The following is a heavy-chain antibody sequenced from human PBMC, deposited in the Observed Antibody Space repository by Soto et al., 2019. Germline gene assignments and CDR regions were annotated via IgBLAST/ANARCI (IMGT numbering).Heavy chain of an antibody. CDR3: ARDLGDYVPYYMDV. Sequence: GGSLRLSCAASGFTFSSYSMNWVRQAPGKGLEWVSYISSSSTIYYADSVKGRFTISRDNAKNSLYLQMNSLRAEDTAVYYCARDLGDYVPYYMDVWGKGTTVTVSS. J-gene: IGHJ6*03. CDR1: GFTFSSYS. CDR2: ISSSSTI. D-gene: IGHD4-17*01. V-gene: IGHV3-48*01.